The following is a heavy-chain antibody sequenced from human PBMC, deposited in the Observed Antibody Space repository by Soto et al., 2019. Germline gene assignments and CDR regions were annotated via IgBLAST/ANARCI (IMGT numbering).Heavy chain of an antibody. CDR1: GFTFSSYS. CDR3: ARDTISPLAGADSSGYYYVRPSADPFAY. V-gene: IGHV3-21*01. CDR2: ISSSISYI. Sequence: PGGSLRLSCAASGFTFSSYSMNWVRQAPGKGLEWVSSISSSISYIYYADSVKGRFTISRDNAKNSLYLQMNSLRAEDTAVYYCARDTISPLAGADSSGYYYVRPSADPFAYWGQGTLVTVSS. D-gene: IGHD3-22*01. J-gene: IGHJ4*02.